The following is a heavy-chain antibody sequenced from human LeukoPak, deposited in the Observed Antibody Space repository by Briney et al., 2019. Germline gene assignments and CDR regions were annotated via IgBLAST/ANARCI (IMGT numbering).Heavy chain of an antibody. D-gene: IGHD1-26*01. J-gene: IGHJ4*02. CDR3: ARAYSGSSPLGY. V-gene: IGHV4-59*01. CDR2: IYYSGST. CDR1: GGSISSYY. Sequence: SEILSLTCTVSGGSISSYYWSWIRQPPGKGLEWIGYIYYSGSTNHNPSLKSRVTISVDTSKNQFSLKLSSVTAADTAVYYCARAYSGSSPLGYWGQGTLVTVSS.